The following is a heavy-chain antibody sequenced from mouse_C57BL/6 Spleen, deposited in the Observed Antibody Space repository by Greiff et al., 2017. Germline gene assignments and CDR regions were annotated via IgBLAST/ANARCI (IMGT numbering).Heavy chain of an antibody. D-gene: IGHD1-1*01. V-gene: IGHV7-3*01. CDR3: ARSTVVSPFAY. CDR1: GFTFTDYY. Sequence: DVLLVESGGGLVQPGGSLSLSCAASGFTFTDYYMSWVRQPPGKALEWLGFIRNKANGYTTEYSASVKGRFTISRDNSQSILYLQMNALRAEDSATYYCARSTVVSPFAYWGKGTLVTVSA. J-gene: IGHJ3*01. CDR2: IRNKANGYTT.